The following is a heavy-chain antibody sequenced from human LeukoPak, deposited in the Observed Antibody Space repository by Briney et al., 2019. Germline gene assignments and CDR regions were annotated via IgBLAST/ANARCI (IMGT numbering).Heavy chain of an antibody. D-gene: IGHD3-10*01. V-gene: IGHV3-21*01. J-gene: IGHJ4*02. Sequence: GGSLRLSCAGSGFTFSDYSMNWVRQAPGKGLEWVSSINNSSSYIYSADSVKGRFTISRDNAKNSLYLQMNSLRAEDTAVYYCAIPRSGREYWGQGTLVTVSS. CDR1: GFTFSDYS. CDR3: AIPRSGREY. CDR2: INNSSSYI.